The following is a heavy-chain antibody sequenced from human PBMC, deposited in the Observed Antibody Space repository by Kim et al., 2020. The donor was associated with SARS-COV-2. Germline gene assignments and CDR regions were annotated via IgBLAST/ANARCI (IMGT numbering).Heavy chain of an antibody. D-gene: IGHD1-26*01. J-gene: IGHJ6*02. Sequence: SETLSLTCTVSGGSISSSSYYWGWIRQPPGKGLEWIGSIYYSGSTYYNPSLKSRVTISVDTSKNQFSLKLSSVTAADTAVYYCARHGNPYSGSYSYYYYGMDVWGQGTTVTVSS. CDR3: ARHGNPYSGSYSYYYYGMDV. V-gene: IGHV4-39*01. CDR1: GGSISSSSYY. CDR2: IYYSGST.